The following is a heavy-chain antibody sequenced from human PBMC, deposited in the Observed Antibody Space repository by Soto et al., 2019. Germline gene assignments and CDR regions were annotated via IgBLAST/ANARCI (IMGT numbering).Heavy chain of an antibody. J-gene: IGHJ1*01. V-gene: IGHV1-69*08. CDR3: AREHGYCGAGHFLH. D-gene: IGHD2-21*02. Sequence: QVQLVQSGAEVKKPGSSVNVSCKASGGTFSSDTISWVRQAPGQGLEWMGRIIPILGIANYAQKFQGRVTITADKSTSTAYMQLSSLRAEDTAVYYCAREHGYCGAGHFLHWGKGTLVTVSS. CDR2: IIPILGIA. CDR1: GGTFSSDT.